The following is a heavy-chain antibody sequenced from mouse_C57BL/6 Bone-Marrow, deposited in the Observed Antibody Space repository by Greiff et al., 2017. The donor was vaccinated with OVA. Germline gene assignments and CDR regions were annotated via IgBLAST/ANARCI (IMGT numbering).Heavy chain of an antibody. CDR2: IYPRSGNT. CDR3: ARWNIYGNYDWFAY. Sequence: QVQLQQSGAELARPGASVKLSCKASGYTFTSYGISWVKQRTGQGLEWIGEIYPRSGNTYYNEKFTGKATLTADKSSSTADMELRSLTSEDSAVYFCARWNIYGNYDWFAYWGQGTLVTVSA. J-gene: IGHJ3*01. CDR1: GYTFTSYG. V-gene: IGHV1-81*01. D-gene: IGHD2-1*01.